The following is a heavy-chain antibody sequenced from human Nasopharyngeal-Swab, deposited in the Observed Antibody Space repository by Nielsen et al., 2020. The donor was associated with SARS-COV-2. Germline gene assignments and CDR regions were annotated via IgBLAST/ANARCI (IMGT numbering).Heavy chain of an antibody. D-gene: IGHD6-19*01. Sequence: GGSLRLSCAASGFTFSSYAMHWVRQAPGKGLEWVAVISYDGSNKYYADSVKCRFTISRDNSKNTLYLQMNSLRAEATAVYYCARDEGGGWRPWGQGTLVTVSS. CDR1: GFTFSSYA. J-gene: IGHJ4*02. CDR2: ISYDGSNK. CDR3: ARDEGGGWRP. V-gene: IGHV3-30-3*01.